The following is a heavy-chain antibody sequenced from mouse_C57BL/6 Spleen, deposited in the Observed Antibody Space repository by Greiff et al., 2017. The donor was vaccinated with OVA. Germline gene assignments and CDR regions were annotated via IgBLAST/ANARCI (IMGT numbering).Heavy chain of an antibody. CDR2: INPNYGTT. CDR3: ARSNYGSSYWYFDV. Sequence: VQLQQSGPELVKPGASVKISCKASGYSFTDYNMNWVKQSNGKSLEWIGVINPNYGTTSYNQKFKGKATLTVDQSSSTAYMQLNSLTSEDSAVYYGARSNYGSSYWYFDVWGTGTTVTVSS. D-gene: IGHD1-1*01. J-gene: IGHJ1*03. CDR1: GYSFTDYN. V-gene: IGHV1-39*01.